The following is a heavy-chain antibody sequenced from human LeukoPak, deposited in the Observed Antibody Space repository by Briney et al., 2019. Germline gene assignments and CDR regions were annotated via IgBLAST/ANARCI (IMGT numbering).Heavy chain of an antibody. V-gene: IGHV3-30*04. CDR1: GFTFSSYA. J-gene: IGHJ4*02. CDR3: AKVAVAGTLSPFDY. CDR2: ISYDGSNK. Sequence: PGGSLRLSCAASGFTFSSYAMHWVRQAPGKGLEWVAVISYDGSNKNYADSVKGRFTISGDNSKNTLYLQMNSLRAEDTAVYYCAKVAVAGTLSPFDYWGQGTLVTVSS. D-gene: IGHD6-19*01.